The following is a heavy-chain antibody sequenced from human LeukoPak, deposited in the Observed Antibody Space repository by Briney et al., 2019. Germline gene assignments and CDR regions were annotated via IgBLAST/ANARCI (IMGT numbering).Heavy chain of an antibody. CDR1: GFTFSSYW. CDR3: ARVLAAGYNWFDP. V-gene: IGHV3-7*03. CDR2: IKQDGSEK. J-gene: IGHJ5*02. Sequence: GGSLRLSCAASGFTFSSYWMSWVRQAPGKGLEWVANIKQDGSEKYYVDSVKGRFTISRDNAKNSLYLQMNSLRAEDTAVYYCARVLAAGYNWFDPWGQGTLVTVSS. D-gene: IGHD6-13*01.